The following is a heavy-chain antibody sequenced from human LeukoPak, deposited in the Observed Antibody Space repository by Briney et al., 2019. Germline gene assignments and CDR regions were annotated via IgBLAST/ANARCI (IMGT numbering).Heavy chain of an antibody. Sequence: SETLSLTCTVSGGAISSSSYYWGWIRQPPGKGLEWIGSIFYSGSTYYNPFLKSRVTISVDTSKNQFSLKLSSVTAADTAVYYCGRHQTMYYGMDVWGQGTTVTVSS. CDR1: GGAISSSSYY. D-gene: IGHD4/OR15-4a*01. CDR3: GRHQTMYYGMDV. CDR2: IFYSGST. V-gene: IGHV4-39*01. J-gene: IGHJ6*02.